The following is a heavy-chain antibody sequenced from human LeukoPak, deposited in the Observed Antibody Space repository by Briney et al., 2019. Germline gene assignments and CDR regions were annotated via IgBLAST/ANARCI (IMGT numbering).Heavy chain of an antibody. V-gene: IGHV3-9*01. Sequence: PGGSLRLSCAASGFTFDDYAMHWVRQAPGKGLEWVSGISWNSGSIGYADSVKGRFTISRDNAKNSLYLQMNSLRAEDTALYYCAKDILTGYSYSYGMDVWGQGTTVTVSS. CDR3: AKDILTGYSYSYGMDV. CDR2: ISWNSGSI. CDR1: GFTFDDYA. J-gene: IGHJ6*02. D-gene: IGHD3-9*01.